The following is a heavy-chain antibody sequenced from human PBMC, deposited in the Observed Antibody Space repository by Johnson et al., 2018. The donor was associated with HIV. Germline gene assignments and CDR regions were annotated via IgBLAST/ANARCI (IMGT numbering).Heavy chain of an antibody. Sequence: QVLLVESGGGVVQPGRSLSLSCAASGFTFSDYAMHWDRQAPGKGLEWVAVISYDGSNKYYADSVKGRFTISRDNSKKSLFLQMNSLRAEETAVYYRSRDRGFWDAFDIWGQGTTVTVSP. D-gene: IGHD3-3*01. CDR2: ISYDGSNK. CDR3: SRDRGFWDAFDI. CDR1: GFTFSDYA. J-gene: IGHJ3*02. V-gene: IGHV3-30*04.